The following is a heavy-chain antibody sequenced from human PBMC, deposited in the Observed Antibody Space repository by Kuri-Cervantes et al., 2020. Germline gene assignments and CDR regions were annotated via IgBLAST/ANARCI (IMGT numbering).Heavy chain of an antibody. V-gene: IGHV3-74*01. Sequence: GGSLRLSCAASGFTFSSYWMHWVRQAPGKGLVWVSRINSDGSSTSYADSVKGRFTISRDNSKNTLYLQMNSLRAEDTAVYYCARDRGRLAFDIWGQGTMVTVSS. CDR3: ARDRGRLAFDI. CDR1: GFTFSSYW. D-gene: IGHD3-10*01. J-gene: IGHJ3*02. CDR2: INSDGSST.